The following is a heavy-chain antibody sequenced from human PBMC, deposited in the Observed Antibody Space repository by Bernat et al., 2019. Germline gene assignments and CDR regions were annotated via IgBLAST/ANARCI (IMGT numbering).Heavy chain of an antibody. J-gene: IGHJ4*02. CDR1: GFAFGAYP. CDR2: IRTKSYGETT. V-gene: IGHV3-49*03. Sequence: EVHLVESGGDLVQPGRSLRLSCTSSGFAFGAYPLAWFRQAPGKGLEWVGYIRTKSYGETTEYAASVEGRFTVSRDDSKSIAYLQMSSLKTEDTALYYCTRAGGINGDHFDYWGQGTLVTVSS. D-gene: IGHD3-16*01. CDR3: TRAGGINGDHFDY.